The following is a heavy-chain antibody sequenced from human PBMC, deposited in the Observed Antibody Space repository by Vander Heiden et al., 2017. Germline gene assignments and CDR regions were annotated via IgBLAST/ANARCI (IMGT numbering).Heavy chain of an antibody. CDR3: AKGPPRGIVVVPTGWFDP. Sequence: EVQLVESGGGLVQPGRSLRLSCAASGFTFDDSAMHWVRQAPGKGLEWVSGISWNSGSIGDADSVKGRFTISRDNAKNSLYLQMNSLRAEDTALYYCAKGPPRGIVVVPTGWFDPWGQGTLVTVSS. J-gene: IGHJ5*02. CDR2: ISWNSGSI. CDR1: GFTFDDSA. D-gene: IGHD3-22*01. V-gene: IGHV3-9*01.